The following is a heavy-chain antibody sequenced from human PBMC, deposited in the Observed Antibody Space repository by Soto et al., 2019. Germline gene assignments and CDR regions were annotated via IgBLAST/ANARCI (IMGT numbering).Heavy chain of an antibody. D-gene: IGHD2-15*01. CDR2: ISYDGSNK. V-gene: IGHV3-30-3*01. CDR3: ARVRTPGSWYYFDY. J-gene: IGHJ4*02. Sequence: QVQLVESGGGVVQPGRSLRLSCAASGFTFSSYAMHWVRQAPGKGLEWVAVISYDGSNKYYADSVKGRFTISRDNSKNTLYLQMNSLRAEDTAVYYCARVRTPGSWYYFDYWGQGTLVTVSS. CDR1: GFTFSSYA.